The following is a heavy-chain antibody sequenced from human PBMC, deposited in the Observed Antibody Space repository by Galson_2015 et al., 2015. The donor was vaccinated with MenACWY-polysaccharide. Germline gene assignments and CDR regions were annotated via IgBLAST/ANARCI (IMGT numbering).Heavy chain of an antibody. Sequence: QSGAEVKKPGESLKISCKGSGYSFTSYWIGWVRQMPGKGLEWMGIIYPGDSDTRYSPSFQGQVTMSADKSISTAYLQWSSLKASDTAIYYCARLVGNSYGWNAFDIWGQGTMVTVAS. J-gene: IGHJ3*02. CDR2: IYPGDSDT. CDR3: ARLVGNSYGWNAFDI. CDR1: GYSFTSYW. D-gene: IGHD5-18*01. V-gene: IGHV5-51*03.